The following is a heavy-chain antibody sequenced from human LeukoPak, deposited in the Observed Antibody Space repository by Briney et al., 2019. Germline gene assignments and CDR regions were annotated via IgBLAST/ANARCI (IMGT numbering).Heavy chain of an antibody. CDR1: GFTFSTYW. V-gene: IGHV3-74*01. J-gene: IGHJ4*02. CDR3: ARALRIAVVDY. D-gene: IGHD2-15*01. Sequence: GGSLRLSCAASGFTFSTYWMHWVRQAPGKGLVWVSRISHDGSSTYYADSVKGRSTISRDNGKNTLYLQMNSLGAEDTAAYYCARALRIAVVDYWGQGTLVTVSS. CDR2: ISHDGSST.